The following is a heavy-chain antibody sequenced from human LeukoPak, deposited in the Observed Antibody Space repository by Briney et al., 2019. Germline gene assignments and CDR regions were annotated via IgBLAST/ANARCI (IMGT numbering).Heavy chain of an antibody. CDR2: IYGGRNNT. D-gene: IGHD6-19*01. CDR3: AREFRQTYSSGWSLDY. V-gene: IGHV3-53*01. CDR1: GFTVSNNY. J-gene: IGHJ4*02. Sequence: GGSLRLSCAVSGFTVSNNYLSWVRQAPGKGLEWVSVIYGGRNNTVYADSVKGRFTISRDNSRNTIYLQIDSLRAEDTATYYCAREFRQTYSSGWSLDYWGQGALVTVSS.